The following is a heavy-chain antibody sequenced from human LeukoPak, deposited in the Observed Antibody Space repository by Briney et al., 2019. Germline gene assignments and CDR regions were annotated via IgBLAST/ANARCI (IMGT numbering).Heavy chain of an antibody. CDR3: ARVWREYYYDSSGYYDY. CDR2: ISSSGSTI. Sequence: GGSLRLSCAASGSTFSDYYMSWIRQAPGKGLEWVSYISSSGSTIYYADSVKGRFTISRDNAKNSLYLQMNSLRAEDTAVYYCARVWREYYYDSSGYYDYWGQGTLVTVSS. D-gene: IGHD3-22*01. V-gene: IGHV3-11*01. CDR1: GSTFSDYY. J-gene: IGHJ4*02.